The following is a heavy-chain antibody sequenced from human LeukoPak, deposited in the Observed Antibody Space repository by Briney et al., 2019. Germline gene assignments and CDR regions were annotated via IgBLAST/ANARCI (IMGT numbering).Heavy chain of an antibody. D-gene: IGHD6-6*01. Sequence: SVKVSCKASGGTFSSYAISWVRPAPGQGLEWMGRIIPILGIANYAQKFQGRVTITADKSTSTAYMELSSLRSEDTAVYYCARASSSLYYYYGMDVWGQGTTVTVSS. CDR2: IIPILGIA. J-gene: IGHJ6*02. V-gene: IGHV1-69*04. CDR1: GGTFSSYA. CDR3: ARASSSLYYYYGMDV.